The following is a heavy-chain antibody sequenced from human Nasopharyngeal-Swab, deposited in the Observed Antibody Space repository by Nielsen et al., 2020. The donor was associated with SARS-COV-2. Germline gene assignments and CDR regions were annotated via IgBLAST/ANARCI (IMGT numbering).Heavy chain of an antibody. D-gene: IGHD2-21*01. Sequence: WIRQPPGKGLEWIGYIYYSTNTNYNPSRSTSYNPFLKSRVTISVDTSRSQFSPKLSSVTAADSAVYYCARHTYHYYYFYMDVWGRGTTVTVSS. V-gene: IGHV4-59*08. CDR2: IYYSTNT. CDR3: ARHTYHYYYFYMDV. J-gene: IGHJ6*03.